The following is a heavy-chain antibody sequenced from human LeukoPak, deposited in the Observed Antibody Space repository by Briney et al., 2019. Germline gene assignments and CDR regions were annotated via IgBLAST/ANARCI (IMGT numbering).Heavy chain of an antibody. V-gene: IGHV2-5*02. Sequence: SGPTLVKPTQTLTLTCTFSGFSLSTSGVGVGWIRQPPGKALEWLAFIYWDDGKRYSPSLKSRLTITKDTSKNQVVLTMTNMDPVDTATYYCAHSEDYYGSVDAFDVWGQGTMVTVSS. CDR1: GFSLSTSGVG. D-gene: IGHD3-10*01. J-gene: IGHJ3*01. CDR3: AHSEDYYGSVDAFDV. CDR2: IYWDDGK.